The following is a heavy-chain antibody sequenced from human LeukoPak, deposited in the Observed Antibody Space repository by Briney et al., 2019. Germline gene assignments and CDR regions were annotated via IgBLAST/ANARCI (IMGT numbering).Heavy chain of an antibody. CDR3: ARGATDYSYGYSLPSY. D-gene: IGHD5-18*01. CDR2: IRSTAYGATT. Sequence: PGGSLRLSCTASGFIFGDYAMSWVRQAPEKGLEWVAFIRSTAYGATTEYAASVKDRFTISRDDSKRIAYLQMNSLKTDDTAVYYCARGATDYSYGYSLPSYWGQGTLVTVSS. V-gene: IGHV3-49*04. CDR1: GFIFGDYA. J-gene: IGHJ4*02.